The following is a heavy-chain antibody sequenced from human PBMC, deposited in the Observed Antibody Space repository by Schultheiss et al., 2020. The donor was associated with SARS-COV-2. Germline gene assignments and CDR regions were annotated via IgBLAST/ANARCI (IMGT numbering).Heavy chain of an antibody. CDR1: GGSISSGGYY. J-gene: IGHJ4*02. V-gene: IGHV4-31*03. CDR3: ARDLVVVPASFDY. Sequence: SETLSLTCTVSGGSISSGGYYWSWIRQHPGKGLEWIGYIYYSGSTYYNPSLKSRVTISVDTSKNQFSLKLSSVTAADTAVYYCARDLVVVPASFDYWGQGTLVTVSS. CDR2: IYYSGST. D-gene: IGHD2-2*01.